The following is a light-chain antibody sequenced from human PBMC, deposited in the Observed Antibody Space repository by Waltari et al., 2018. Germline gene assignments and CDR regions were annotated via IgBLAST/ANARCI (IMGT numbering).Light chain of an antibody. V-gene: IGLV4-69*01. CDR2: VKSDGSH. CDR3: QTGGHGTWV. J-gene: IGLJ3*02. CDR1: SGHSPHI. Sequence: QLVLTQSPSASASLGASVKLTCTLSSGHSPHIIACLQQQPEKGPRFLMNVKSDGSHNKGVGIPDRFSGSSSGAERYLTISSLQSEDEADYYCQTGGHGTWVFGGGTRLNVL.